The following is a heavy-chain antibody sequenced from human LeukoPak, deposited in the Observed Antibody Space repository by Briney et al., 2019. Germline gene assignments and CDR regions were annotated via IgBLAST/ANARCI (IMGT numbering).Heavy chain of an antibody. Sequence: GGSLRLSCSVSGLTFYTYAMSWVRQAPGKGLEWVANIKTDGSEKYYVDSVKGRFTISRDNAKNSLYLQMNSLRAEDTAVYYCARDKFGRAVVDWGQGTLVTVSS. CDR2: IKTDGSEK. CDR3: ARDKFGRAVVD. D-gene: IGHD1-26*01. J-gene: IGHJ4*02. V-gene: IGHV3-7*01. CDR1: GLTFYTYA.